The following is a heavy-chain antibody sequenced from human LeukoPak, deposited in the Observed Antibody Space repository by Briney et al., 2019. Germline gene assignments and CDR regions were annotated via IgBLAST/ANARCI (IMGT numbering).Heavy chain of an antibody. Sequence: GESLRLSCAASGFPFSTYWMSWVRQAPGKGLEWVSYISSSDSTIYYADSVKGRFTISRDNAKNSLYLQMNSLRAEDTAVYYCARVAINDYGDYFDYWGQGTLVTVSS. V-gene: IGHV3-48*04. CDR2: ISSSDSTI. D-gene: IGHD4-17*01. CDR1: GFPFSTYW. J-gene: IGHJ4*02. CDR3: ARVAINDYGDYFDY.